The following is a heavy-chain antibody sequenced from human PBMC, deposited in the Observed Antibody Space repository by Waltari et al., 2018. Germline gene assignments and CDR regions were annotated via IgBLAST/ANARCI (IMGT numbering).Heavy chain of an antibody. CDR2: IIPILGTA. V-gene: IGHV1-69*08. CDR1: GGTFSSYA. D-gene: IGHD5-12*01. CDR3: ARVEMATIENWAFDI. J-gene: IGHJ3*02. Sequence: QVQLVQSGAEVKKPGSSVKVSCKASGGTFSSYAISWVRQAPGQGLEWMGRIIPILGTANYEQKVQGRVTITADKSTSTAYMELSSRRSEDTAVYYCARVEMATIENWAFDIWGQGTMVTVSS.